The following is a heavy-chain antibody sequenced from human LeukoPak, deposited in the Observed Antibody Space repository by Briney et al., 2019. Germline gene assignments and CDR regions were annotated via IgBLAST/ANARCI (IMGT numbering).Heavy chain of an antibody. CDR2: ISGSGGST. J-gene: IGHJ4*02. V-gene: IGHV3-23*01. Sequence: GGSLRLSCAAAGFTFRSYGMSWVRQAPGKGLEWVSAISGSGGSTYYADSVRGRFTISRDNSKNTLYLQMNSLRAEDTAVYYCAKSGYNRFDHWGQGTLVTVSS. CDR3: AKSGYNRFDH. D-gene: IGHD5-24*01. CDR1: GFTFRSYG.